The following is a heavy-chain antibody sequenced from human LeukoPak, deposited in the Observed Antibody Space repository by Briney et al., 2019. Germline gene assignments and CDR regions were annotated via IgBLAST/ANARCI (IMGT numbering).Heavy chain of an antibody. CDR2: IKQDGSEK. V-gene: IGHV3-7*01. Sequence: PGGSLRLSCAASGFTFSSYWMSWVRQAPGKGLEWVANIKQDGSEKYYVDSVKGRFTISRDNAKNSLYLQMNSLRAEDTAVYYCARVDWHHESSTYHFDYWGQGTLVTVSS. CDR1: GFTFSSYW. J-gene: IGHJ4*02. D-gene: IGHD1-14*01. CDR3: ARVDWHHESSTYHFDY.